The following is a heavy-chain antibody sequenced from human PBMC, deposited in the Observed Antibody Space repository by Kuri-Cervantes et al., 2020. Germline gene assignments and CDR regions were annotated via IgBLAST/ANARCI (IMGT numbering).Heavy chain of an antibody. CDR3: ARDQGRELSPLDC. V-gene: IGHV3-11*04. CDR2: ISSSGSTI. J-gene: IGHJ4*02. CDR1: GFTFSDYY. Sequence: GESLKISCAASGFTFSDYYMSWIRQAPGKGLEWISYISSSGSTIYYADSVKGRFTISRDNAKNSLYLQMNSLRDEDTAVYYCARDQGRELSPLDCWGQGTLVTVSS. D-gene: IGHD3-10*01.